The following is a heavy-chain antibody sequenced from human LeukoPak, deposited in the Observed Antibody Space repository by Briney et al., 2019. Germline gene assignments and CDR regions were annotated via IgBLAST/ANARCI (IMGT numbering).Heavy chain of an antibody. D-gene: IGHD5-12*01. Sequence: PGGSLRLSCIASGFTFSSFAMHWVRQAPGKGPEWVASIRYDASKKFYADSVKGRFTLSRDNSKDTLSLQMNSLRPEDTAVYYCARGDILDKYFDSWGQGILVTVSS. V-gene: IGHV3-30*02. CDR1: GFTFSSFA. CDR2: IRYDASKK. J-gene: IGHJ4*02. CDR3: ARGDILDKYFDS.